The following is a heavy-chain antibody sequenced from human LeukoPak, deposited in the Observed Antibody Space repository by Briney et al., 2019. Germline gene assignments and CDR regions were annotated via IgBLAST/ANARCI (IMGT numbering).Heavy chain of an antibody. D-gene: IGHD3-10*02. CDR2: ISSSGDST. V-gene: IGHV3-23*01. J-gene: IGHJ6*04. CDR1: GFTFSNFV. CDR3: AELGITMIGGV. Sequence: GGSLRLSCAASGFTFSNFVMNWVRQAPGKGLEWVSTISSSGDSTHYADSVKGRFTISRDNAKNSLYLQMNSLRAEDTAVYYCAELGITMIGGVWGKGTTVTISS.